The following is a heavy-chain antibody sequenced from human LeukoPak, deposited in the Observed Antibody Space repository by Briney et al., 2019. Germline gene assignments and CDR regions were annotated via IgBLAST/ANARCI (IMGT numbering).Heavy chain of an antibody. J-gene: IGHJ3*02. D-gene: IGHD6-13*01. CDR2: IYSGGKT. CDR1: GFTVSPNY. Sequence: PGGSLRLSCAASGFTVSPNYMSWVRQAPGKGLEWVSVIYSGGKTYYADSVKGRFTISRDNSKNTLYLQMNSLRAEDTAVYYCAWQQVVRAAFDIWGQGTTVTVSS. V-gene: IGHV3-53*01. CDR3: AWQQVVRAAFDI.